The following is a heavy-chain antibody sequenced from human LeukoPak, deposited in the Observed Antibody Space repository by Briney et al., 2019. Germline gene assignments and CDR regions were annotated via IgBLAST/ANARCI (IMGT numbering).Heavy chain of an antibody. CDR3: GKGSEYYFDNSGLIDY. CDR1: GFTFSYHW. Sequence: GGSLTLSCAASGFTFSYHWMHWVRQVPGKGLVWVSRIQNDGISTTYADSVKGRFTISRDNAKNTLYLQMIKLRDEDTAVYYCGKGSEYYFDNSGLIDYWGQGTLVTVSS. V-gene: IGHV3-74*01. J-gene: IGHJ4*02. D-gene: IGHD3-22*01. CDR2: IQNDGIST.